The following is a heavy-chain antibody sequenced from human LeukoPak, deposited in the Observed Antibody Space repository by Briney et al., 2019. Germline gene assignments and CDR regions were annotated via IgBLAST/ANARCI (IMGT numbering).Heavy chain of an antibody. D-gene: IGHD3-22*01. CDR3: ENTLHDSTGPDAFDI. CDR1: GFTFSSYG. V-gene: IGHV3-30*18. Sequence: PGRSLRLSCAASGFTFSSYGMHWVRQAPVKGLEWVAVISYDGSNKYYADSVKGRFTISRDNSKNTLYLQMNSLRAEDTAVYYCENTLHDSTGPDAFDIWGQGTMVTVSS. CDR2: ISYDGSNK. J-gene: IGHJ3*02.